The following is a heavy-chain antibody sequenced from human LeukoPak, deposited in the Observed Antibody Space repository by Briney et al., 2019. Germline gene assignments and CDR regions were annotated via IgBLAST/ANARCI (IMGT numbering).Heavy chain of an antibody. D-gene: IGHD5-12*01. CDR2: TSGSGVNS. CDR1: GFTFSSYA. V-gene: IGHV3-23*01. Sequence: GGSLRLSCVASGFTFSSYAMCWVRQAPGKGLEWVAATSGSGVNSYYADSVRGRFTISRDNSQNTLYLQMDSLRAEDTALYYCAKEYSGYDFDYWGQGTLVTVSS. J-gene: IGHJ4*02. CDR3: AKEYSGYDFDY.